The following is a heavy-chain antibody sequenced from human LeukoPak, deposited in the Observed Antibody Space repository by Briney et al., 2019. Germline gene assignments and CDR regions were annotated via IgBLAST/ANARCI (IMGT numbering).Heavy chain of an antibody. CDR1: GFTFSDYY. D-gene: IGHD1-26*01. CDR2: ISSSGSTI. V-gene: IGHV3-11*01. Sequence: PGGSLRLSCAASGFTFSDYYMSWMRQAPGKGREWVSYISSSGSTIYYADSVKGRFTISRDNAKNSLYLQMNSLRAEDTAVYYCARDSGIVGATMDYWGQGTLVTVSS. J-gene: IGHJ4*02. CDR3: ARDSGIVGATMDY.